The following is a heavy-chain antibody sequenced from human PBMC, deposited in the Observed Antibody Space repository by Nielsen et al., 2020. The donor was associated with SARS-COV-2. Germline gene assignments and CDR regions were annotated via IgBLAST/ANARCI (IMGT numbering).Heavy chain of an antibody. D-gene: IGHD3-3*01. J-gene: IGHJ4*02. CDR2: MFYNGRS. CDR3: ARGYYTVDY. Sequence: SETLSLTCTVSGGSISSDYWSWIRQLPGKGLERIGYMFYNGRSNYSPSLKSRVTMSVDTSRKQFSLKMWSVTAADTALYYCARGYYTVDYWGQGIEVTVSS. V-gene: IGHV4-59*01. CDR1: GGSISSDY.